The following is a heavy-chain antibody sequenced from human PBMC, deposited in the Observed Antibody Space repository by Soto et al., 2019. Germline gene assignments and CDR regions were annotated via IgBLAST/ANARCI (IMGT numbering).Heavy chain of an antibody. V-gene: IGHV4-31*03. D-gene: IGHD1-1*01. J-gene: IGHJ4*02. CDR3: ATGHDAYKVRY. Sequence: QVQLQESGPGLVKPSQTLSLTCTVSGGSISSGGTGSYWTWIRQLPGKGLEWLGYIYYTGNTYYNPSHKSRPTISIDTSENQFYLKLTSVTAAYTAVYFCATGHDAYKVRYWGQGTLVSVSS. CDR1: GGSISSGGTGSY. CDR2: IYYTGNT.